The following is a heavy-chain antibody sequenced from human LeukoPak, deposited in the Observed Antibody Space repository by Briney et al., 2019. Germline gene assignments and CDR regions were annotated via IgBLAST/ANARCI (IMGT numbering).Heavy chain of an antibody. V-gene: IGHV1-18*01. J-gene: IGHJ4*02. CDR2: ISAYNGNT. CDR1: GYTFTSYG. Sequence: GASVKVSCKASGYTFTSYGISWVRQAPAPPPPPLGWISAYNGNTNYAQKLQGRVTMTTDTSTSTAYMELRSLRSDDTAVYYCARGGGLRYFDWLFDYWGKGTLVTVSS. CDR3: ARGGGLRYFDWLFDY. D-gene: IGHD3-9*01.